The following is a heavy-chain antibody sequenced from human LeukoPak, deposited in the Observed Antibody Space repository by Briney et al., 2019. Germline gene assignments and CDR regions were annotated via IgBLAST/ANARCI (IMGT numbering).Heavy chain of an antibody. D-gene: IGHD1/OR15-1a*01. CDR1: GDSISNYY. CDR3: ARLGKTYYMDV. CDR2: LYHSGAA. V-gene: IGHV4-59*08. J-gene: IGHJ6*03. Sequence: PSATLSLTCTVSGDSISNYYWTWIRQTPGKGLEWIGNLYHSGAADYNPSLKTRVTTSVDTPKDQFSLSLRSSTAADTAVYFCARLGKTYYMDVWGTGTTVTVSS.